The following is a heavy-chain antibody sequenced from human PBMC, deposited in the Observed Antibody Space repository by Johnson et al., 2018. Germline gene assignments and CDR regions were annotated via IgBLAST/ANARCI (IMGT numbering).Heavy chain of an antibody. CDR1: GFTFSDHY. Sequence: VQLVESGGGLVQXGGSLRLSCAASGFTFSDHYMDWVRQAPGKGLEWVGRTRDKSNSYTTEYAASVKGRFTISRDDSKNSLYLQMNSLKTEDTAVYYCVSASGITYPYFQHWGQGTLVTVSS. CDR3: VSASGITYPYFQH. D-gene: IGHD3-10*01. CDR2: TRDKSNSYTT. V-gene: IGHV3-72*01. J-gene: IGHJ1*01.